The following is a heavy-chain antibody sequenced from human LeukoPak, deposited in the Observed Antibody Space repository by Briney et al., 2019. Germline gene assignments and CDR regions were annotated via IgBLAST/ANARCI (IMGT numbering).Heavy chain of an antibody. D-gene: IGHD3-10*01. CDR3: ARSGHELHYYGSGSYFWFDP. CDR2: INPNSGGT. CDR1: GYTFTGYY. J-gene: IGHJ5*02. V-gene: IGHV1-2*02. Sequence: GASVKVSCKASGYTFTGYYMHWVRQAPGQGLEWMGWINPNSGGTNYAQKFQGRVTMTRDTSISTAYMELSRLRSDDTAVYYCARSGHELHYYGSGSYFWFDPWGQGTLVTVSS.